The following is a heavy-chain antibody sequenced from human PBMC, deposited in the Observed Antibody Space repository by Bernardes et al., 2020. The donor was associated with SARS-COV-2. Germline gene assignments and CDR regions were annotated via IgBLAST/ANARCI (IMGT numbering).Heavy chain of an antibody. Sequence: GPTLVKPTQTLTLTCTFSGFSLSTSGVGVGWIRQPPGKALEWLALIYWDDDKRYSSSLRTRLTIAKDTSKNQVVLTMTDMDTEDTGTYCCARRPPVRIWNYFSYAVDVWGPGTTVTVSS. V-gene: IGHV2-5*02. CDR2: IYWDDDK. CDR3: ARRPPVRIWNYFSYAVDV. CDR1: GFSLSTSGVG. J-gene: IGHJ6*02. D-gene: IGHD1-1*01.